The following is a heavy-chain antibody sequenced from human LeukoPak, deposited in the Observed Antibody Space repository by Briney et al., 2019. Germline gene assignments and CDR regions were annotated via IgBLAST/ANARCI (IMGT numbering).Heavy chain of an antibody. D-gene: IGHD3-16*01. CDR3: ARGKGRFQPYYFDY. CDR2: INAGNGNT. J-gene: IGHJ4*02. Sequence: GASVKVSCKASGYTFTSYAMHWVRQAPGQRLEWMGWINAGNGNTKYSQKFQGRVTITRDTSASTAYMELSSLRSEDTAVYYCARGKGRFQPYYFDYWGQGTLVTVSS. V-gene: IGHV1-3*01. CDR1: GYTFTSYA.